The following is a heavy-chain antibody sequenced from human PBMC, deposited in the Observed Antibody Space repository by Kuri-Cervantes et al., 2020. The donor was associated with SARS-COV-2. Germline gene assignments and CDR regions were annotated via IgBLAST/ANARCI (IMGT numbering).Heavy chain of an antibody. D-gene: IGHD2-2*01. V-gene: IGHV1-2*02. CDR3: ARVLGSSTSCYWD. Sequence: ASVKVSCKASGYTFTSYYMHWVRQAPGQGLEWMGIINPNSGGTNYAQKFQGRVTMTRDTSISTAYMELSRLRSDDTAVYYCARVLGSSTSCYWDWGQGTLVTVSS. CDR2: INPNSGGT. CDR1: GYTFTSYY. J-gene: IGHJ4*02.